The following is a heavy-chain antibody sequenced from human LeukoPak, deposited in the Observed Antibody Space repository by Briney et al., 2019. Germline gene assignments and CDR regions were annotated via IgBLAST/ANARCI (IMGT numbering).Heavy chain of an antibody. J-gene: IGHJ6*03. CDR3: ARRYCSSSSCYNPYYYYMDV. CDR2: IYYSGST. CDR1: GGSISSSSYY. V-gene: IGHV4-39*07. Sequence: SETLSLTCTVSGGSISSSSYYWGWIRQPPGEGLEWIGSIYYSGSTYYNPSLKSRVTVSVDTSKNQFSLKLNSVTAADTAVYYCARRYCSSSSCYNPYYYYMDVWGKGTTVTVSS. D-gene: IGHD2-2*02.